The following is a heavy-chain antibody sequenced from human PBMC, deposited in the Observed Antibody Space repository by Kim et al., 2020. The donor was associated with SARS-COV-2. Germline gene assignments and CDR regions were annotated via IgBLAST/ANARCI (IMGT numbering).Heavy chain of an antibody. V-gene: IGHV1-18*04. D-gene: IGHD3-9*01. CDR2: ISAYNGNT. CDR1: GYTFTSYG. J-gene: IGHJ3*02. CDR3: ARERVLRYFDWDPGDAFDI. Sequence: ASVKVSCKASGYTFTSYGISWVRQAPGQGLEWMGWISAYNGNTNYAQKLQGRVTMTTDTSTSTAYMELRSLRSDDTAVYYCARERVLRYFDWDPGDAFDIWGQGTMVTVSS.